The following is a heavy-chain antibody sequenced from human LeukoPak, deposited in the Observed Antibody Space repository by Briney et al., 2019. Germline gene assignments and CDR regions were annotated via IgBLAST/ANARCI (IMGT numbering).Heavy chain of an antibody. CDR2: ISSSSSYI. V-gene: IGHV3-21*01. Sequence: PGGSLRLSCAASGFTFSTYTMNWVRQAPGKGLEWVSSISSSSSYIYYADSVKGRFTISRDNAKNSLFLQMNRLRAEDTAVYYCARDFTAVTGSPGYYFDYWGQGTLVTVSS. CDR1: GFTFSTYT. D-gene: IGHD6-19*01. J-gene: IGHJ4*02. CDR3: ARDFTAVTGSPGYYFDY.